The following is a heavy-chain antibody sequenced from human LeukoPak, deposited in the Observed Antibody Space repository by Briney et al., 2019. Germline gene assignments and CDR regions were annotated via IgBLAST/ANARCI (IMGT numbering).Heavy chain of an antibody. CDR2: ITPIFGTA. Sequence: SVKVSCKASGGTFSSYAISWVRQAPGQGLEWMGGITPIFGTANYAQKFQGRVTITADESTSTAYMELSSLRSADTAVYYCASLAMIKSLAGWFDPWGQGTLVTVSS. CDR1: GGTFSSYA. D-gene: IGHD3-22*01. CDR3: ASLAMIKSLAGWFDP. V-gene: IGHV1-69*13. J-gene: IGHJ5*02.